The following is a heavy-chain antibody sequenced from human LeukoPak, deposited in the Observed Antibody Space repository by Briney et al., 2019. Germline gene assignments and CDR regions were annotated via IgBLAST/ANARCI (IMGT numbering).Heavy chain of an antibody. J-gene: IGHJ4*02. Sequence: PGGSLRLSCAASGFTFSSYSMTWVRQAPGKGLEWVSSISSSSSYIYYADSVKGRFTISRDNAKNSLYLQMNSLRAEDTAVYYCAREGSSSDNNFDYWGQGTLVTVSS. V-gene: IGHV3-21*01. D-gene: IGHD6-6*01. CDR3: AREGSSSDNNFDY. CDR2: ISSSSSYI. CDR1: GFTFSSYS.